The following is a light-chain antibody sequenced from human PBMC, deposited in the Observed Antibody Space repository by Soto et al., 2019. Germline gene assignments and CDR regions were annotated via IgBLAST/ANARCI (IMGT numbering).Light chain of an antibody. CDR3: SSYSLSSTLGV. CDR2: DVS. V-gene: IGLV2-14*01. J-gene: IGLJ2*01. CDR1: SSDVGSYNY. Sequence: QSVLTQPASVSGSPGQSITISCTGTSSDVGSYNYVSWYQQHPGKAPKLMIYDVSNRPSGVSNRFSGSKSGNTASLTISGLQAEDEADYYCSSYSLSSTLGVFGGGTKLTVL.